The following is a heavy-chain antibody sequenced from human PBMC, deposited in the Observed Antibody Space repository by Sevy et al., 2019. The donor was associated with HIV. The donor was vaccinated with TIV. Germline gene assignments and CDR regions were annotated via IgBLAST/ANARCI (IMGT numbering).Heavy chain of an antibody. CDR2: VYYSGRA. J-gene: IGHJ6*02. CDR3: AGPGDSSALRGGYQYAIGV. V-gene: IGHV4-39*01. D-gene: IGHD3-22*01. Sequence: SETLSLTCTVSGDSNSRRTDYWAWVRQPPGKGLEWIGRVYYSGRAHYNWSLKSRVTISVDSSKNQFSLKLTSVTAADTAVYYCAGPGDSSALRGGYQYAIGVWGQGTTVTVSS. CDR1: GDSNSRRTDY.